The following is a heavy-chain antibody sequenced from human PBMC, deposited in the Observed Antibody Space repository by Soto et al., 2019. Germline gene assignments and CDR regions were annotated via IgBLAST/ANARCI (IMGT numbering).Heavy chain of an antibody. D-gene: IGHD3-10*01. CDR1: GGSISSGDYY. CDR2: IYYSGST. V-gene: IGHV4-30-4*01. CDR3: ARERPGGAGLAP. Sequence: LSLTCTVSGGSISSGDYYWSWIRQPPGKGLEWIGYIYYSGSTYYNPSLKSRVTISVDTSKNQFSLKLSSVTAADTAVYYCARERPGGAGLAPGGQGTLAPVSS. J-gene: IGHJ5*02.